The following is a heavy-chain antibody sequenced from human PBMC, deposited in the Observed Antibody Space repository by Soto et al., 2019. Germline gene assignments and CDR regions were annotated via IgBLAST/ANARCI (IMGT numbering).Heavy chain of an antibody. D-gene: IGHD2-21*02. CDR2: ISAYNGNT. CDR3: ARDGPPYCGGDCYSDY. CDR1: GYTFTSYG. V-gene: IGHV1-18*04. Sequence: ASVKVCGKASGYTFTSYGISWVRQAPGQGLEWMGWISAYNGNTNYAQKLQGRVTMTTDTSTSTAYMELRSLRSDDTAVYYCARDGPPYCGGDCYSDYWGQGTLVTVSS. J-gene: IGHJ4*02.